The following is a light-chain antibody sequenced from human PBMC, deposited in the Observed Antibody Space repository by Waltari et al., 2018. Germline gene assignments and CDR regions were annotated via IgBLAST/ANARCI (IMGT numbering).Light chain of an antibody. CDR2: DAS. CDR1: QIVSTN. Sequence: EIVMTQSPATLSVSPGESATISCRASQIVSTNLAWYQHKPGQAPRLLIYDASTRATGIPPRFSGSGSGTEFTLTISSLQPEDFAVYYCQQYKNWPPLTFGGGTKVEIK. CDR3: QQYKNWPPLT. V-gene: IGKV3-15*01. J-gene: IGKJ4*01.